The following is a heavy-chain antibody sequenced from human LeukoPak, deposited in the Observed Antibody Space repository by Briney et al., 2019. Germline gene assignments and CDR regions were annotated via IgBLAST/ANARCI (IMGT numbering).Heavy chain of an antibody. Sequence: SETLSLTCAVYGGSFSGYYWSWIRQPPGKGLEWIGEINHSGSTNYNPSPKSRVTISVDTSKNQYSLKLSSVTAADTAVYYCARDRKKIAAAGTSGRYYYYYYGMDVWGQGTTVTVSS. CDR1: GGSFSGYY. CDR2: INHSGST. D-gene: IGHD6-13*01. J-gene: IGHJ6*02. CDR3: ARDRKKIAAAGTSGRYYYYYYGMDV. V-gene: IGHV4-34*01.